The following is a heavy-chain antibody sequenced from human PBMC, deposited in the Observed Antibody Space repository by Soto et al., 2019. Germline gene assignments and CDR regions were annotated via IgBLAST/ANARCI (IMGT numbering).Heavy chain of an antibody. J-gene: IGHJ4*02. D-gene: IGHD3-22*01. V-gene: IGHV1-69*13. CDR2: IIPIFGTA. CDR1: GGTFGSYA. Sequence: GASVKVSCKASGGTFGSYAISWVRQAPGQGLEWMGGIIPIFGTANYAQKFQGRVTITADESTSTAYMELSSLRSEDTAVYYCARGLYYYDSSGYYPFDYWGQGTLVTVSS. CDR3: ARGLYYYDSSGYYPFDY.